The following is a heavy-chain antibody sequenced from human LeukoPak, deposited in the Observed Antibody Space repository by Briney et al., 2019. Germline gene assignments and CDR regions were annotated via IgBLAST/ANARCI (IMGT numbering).Heavy chain of an antibody. D-gene: IGHD7-27*01. V-gene: IGHV1-46*01. CDR3: ARRAGDHYYFDY. J-gene: IGHJ4*02. CDR1: GYIFTSYY. Sequence: ASAKVSCKASGYIFTSYYMHWVRQAPGQGLEWMGIINPSSDSTSYAQKFQDRVKMTRDTSRSTVYMELSSLRSEDTAVYYCARRAGDHYYFDYWGQGTLVTVSS. CDR2: INPSSDST.